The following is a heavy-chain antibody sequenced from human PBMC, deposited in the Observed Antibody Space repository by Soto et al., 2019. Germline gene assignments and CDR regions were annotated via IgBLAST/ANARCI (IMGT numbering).Heavy chain of an antibody. J-gene: IGHJ4*02. D-gene: IGHD2-15*01. CDR3: ASQVVSSRRFDY. CDR2: IFYSGGT. Sequence: QLQLQESGPGLLKSSETLSLTCTVSNGSISRRSYYWAWIRQPPGRGLEWIGSIFYSGGTYHNPSLKSRVAKSRGTFKDQFSLSLSSVTAADTAVSYCASQVVSSRRFDYWGQGALVTVSS. V-gene: IGHV4-39*01. CDR1: NGSISRRSYY.